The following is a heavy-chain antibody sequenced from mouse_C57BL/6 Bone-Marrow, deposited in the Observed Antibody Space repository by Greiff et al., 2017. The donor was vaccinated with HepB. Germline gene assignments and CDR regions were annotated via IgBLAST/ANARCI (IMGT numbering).Heavy chain of an antibody. V-gene: IGHV1-72*01. CDR3: ARRLHKGCYAMDY. D-gene: IGHD1-2*01. J-gene: IGHJ4*01. CDR1: GYTFTSYW. Sequence: VQLQQPGAELVKPGASVKLSCKASGYTFTSYWMHWVKQRPGRGLEWIGRIDPISGGTKYNEKFKSKATLTVDKPTSTAYMQLSSLTSEDSAVYYCARRLHKGCYAMDYWGQGTSVTVSS. CDR2: IDPISGGT.